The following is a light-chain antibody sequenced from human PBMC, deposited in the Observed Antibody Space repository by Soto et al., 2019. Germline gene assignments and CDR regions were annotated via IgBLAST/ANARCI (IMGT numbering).Light chain of an antibody. J-gene: IGKJ1*01. V-gene: IGKV3-15*01. CDR3: QQYSDWPPT. CDR2: GAS. Sequence: EIVMTQSPATLSVSPVERVTLSCRASQSISSYLAWYQQNPGQAPRLLIYGASTRTTGIPARFSGSGSGTDFTLTVSSLQSEDFAVYSCQQYSDWPPTFGRGTKVDI. CDR1: QSISSY.